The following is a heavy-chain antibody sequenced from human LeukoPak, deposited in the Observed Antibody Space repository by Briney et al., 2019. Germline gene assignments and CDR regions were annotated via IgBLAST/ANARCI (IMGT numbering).Heavy chain of an antibody. Sequence: SETLSLTCAVYGGSFSGYHWSWIRQPPGKGLEWIGEINHSGSTNYNPSLKSRVTKSVDTSKNQFSLKLSSVTAADTAVYYCASSGYYYARPGHWGQGTLVTVSS. V-gene: IGHV4-34*01. CDR2: INHSGST. J-gene: IGHJ1*01. D-gene: IGHD3-10*01. CDR3: ASSGYYYARPGH. CDR1: GGSFSGYH.